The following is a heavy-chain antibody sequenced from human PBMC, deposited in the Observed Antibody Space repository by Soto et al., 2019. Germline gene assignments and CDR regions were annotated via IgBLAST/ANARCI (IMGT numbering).Heavy chain of an antibody. CDR2: ISAYNGNT. CDR1: GYTFTSYG. V-gene: IGHV1-18*01. J-gene: IGHJ2*01. Sequence: ASVKVSCKASGYTFTSYGISWVRQAPGQGLEWMGWISAYNGNTNYAQKLQGRVTMTTDTSTSTAYMELRSLRSDDTAVYYCACYGDYGREIRGRWYFDLWGRGTLVTVSS. CDR3: ACYGDYGREIRGRWYFDL. D-gene: IGHD4-17*01.